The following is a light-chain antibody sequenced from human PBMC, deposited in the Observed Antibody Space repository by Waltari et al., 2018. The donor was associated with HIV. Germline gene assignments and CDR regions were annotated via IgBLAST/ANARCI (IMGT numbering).Light chain of an antibody. CDR1: SSHVGGYIY. CDR2: DVS. Sequence: QSALTQPPSVSGSTGQSVTISCTGTSSHVGGYIYVSWYQQHPGKAPKLMIYDVSKRPSGVPDRFSGSKSGNTASLTISGLQAEDEADYYCCSYVGSGYVFGTGTKVTVL. V-gene: IGLV2-11*01. J-gene: IGLJ1*01. CDR3: CSYVGSGYV.